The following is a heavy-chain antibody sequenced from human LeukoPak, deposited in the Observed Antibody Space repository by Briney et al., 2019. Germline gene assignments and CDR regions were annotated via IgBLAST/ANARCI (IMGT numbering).Heavy chain of an antibody. J-gene: IGHJ4*02. CDR1: GFTVSKHY. CDR3: ARVDSNSAD. D-gene: IGHD5-12*01. CDR2: IYSGGST. V-gene: IGHV3-53*01. Sequence: PGGSPRLSCAASGFTVSKHYMGWGRQAPGKGLEWVSVIYSGGSTYYADSVKGRFTISRDNSKNTLYLQMNSLRAEDTAVYYCARVDSNSADWGQGTLVTVSS.